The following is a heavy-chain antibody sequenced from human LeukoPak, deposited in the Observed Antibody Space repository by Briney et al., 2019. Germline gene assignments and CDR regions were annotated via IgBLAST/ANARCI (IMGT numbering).Heavy chain of an antibody. J-gene: IGHJ4*02. D-gene: IGHD2-15*01. Sequence: AGGSLRLSCAASGFTFSSYSMNWVRQAPGKGVEWVSFISSSGSYIYYADSVKGRFTISRDNAANSLYLQMNSLRAEDTAVYYCAREGPAVGVPFDYWGQGTLVTVSS. CDR2: ISSSGSYI. CDR1: GFTFSSYS. V-gene: IGHV3-21*01. CDR3: AREGPAVGVPFDY.